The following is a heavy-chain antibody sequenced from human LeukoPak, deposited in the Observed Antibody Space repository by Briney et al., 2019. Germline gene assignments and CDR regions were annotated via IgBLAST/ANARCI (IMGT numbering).Heavy chain of an antibody. CDR3: ARVASSGSYASYFDY. CDR1: GGTFSSYA. V-gene: IGHV1-69*05. CDR2: IIPIFGTA. D-gene: IGHD1-26*01. J-gene: IGHJ4*02. Sequence: SVKVSCKASGGTFSSYAISWVRQAPGQGLERMGGIIPIFGTANYAQKFQGRVTITTDESTSTAYMELSSLRSEDTAVYYCARVASSGSYASYFDYWGQGTLVTVSS.